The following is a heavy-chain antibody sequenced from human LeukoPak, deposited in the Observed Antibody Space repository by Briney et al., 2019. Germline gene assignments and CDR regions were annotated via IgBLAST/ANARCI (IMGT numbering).Heavy chain of an antibody. CDR3: ARVDCSGGSCYPVFSWFDP. V-gene: IGHV1-69*13. Sequence: SVKVSCKASGYTFTSYGISWVRQAPGQGLEWMGGIIPIFGTANYAQKFQGRVTITADESTSTAYMELSSLRSEDTAVYYCARVDCSGGSCYPVFSWFDPWGQGTLVTVSS. J-gene: IGHJ5*02. D-gene: IGHD2-15*01. CDR1: GYTFTSYG. CDR2: IIPIFGTA.